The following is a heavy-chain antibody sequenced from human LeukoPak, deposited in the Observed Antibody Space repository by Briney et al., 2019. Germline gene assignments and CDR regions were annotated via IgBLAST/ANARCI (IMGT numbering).Heavy chain of an antibody. CDR2: IKSKADGGTT. D-gene: IGHD2/OR15-2a*01. CDR3: TTNRLY. V-gene: IGHV3-15*01. CDR1: GXTFSNTW. J-gene: IGHJ4*02. Sequence: PGGSLRLSCAAPGXTFSNTWMHWVRQAPGKGLEWVGRIKSKADGGTTDYAAPVIGRFTISRDDSKSTLYLQMNSLKTEDTALYYCTTNRLYWGQGTLVTVSS.